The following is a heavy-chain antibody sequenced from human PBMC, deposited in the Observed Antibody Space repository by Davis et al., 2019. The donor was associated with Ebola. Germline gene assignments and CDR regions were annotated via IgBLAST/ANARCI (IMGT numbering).Heavy chain of an antibody. Sequence: ASVKVSCKASGYTFTNYYMHWVRQATGQGLEWMGWMNPNSGNTGYAQKFQGRVTMTRNTSISTAYMELSGLRSEDTAVYYCARGPYYYDSSGYYIYYFDYWGQGTLVTVSS. CDR1: GYTFTNYY. CDR2: MNPNSGNT. D-gene: IGHD3-22*01. J-gene: IGHJ4*02. CDR3: ARGPYYYDSSGYYIYYFDY. V-gene: IGHV1-8*02.